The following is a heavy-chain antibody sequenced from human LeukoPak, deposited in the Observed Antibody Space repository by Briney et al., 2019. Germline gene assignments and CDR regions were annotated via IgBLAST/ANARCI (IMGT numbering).Heavy chain of an antibody. CDR1: GGSFSGYY. CDR3: ARGYSGYEAGNFDY. J-gene: IGHJ4*02. CDR2: INHSGST. V-gene: IGHV4-34*01. Sequence: PSETLSLTCAVYGGSFSGYYWSWIRQPPGKGLEWIGEINHSGSTNYNPSLKSRVTMSVDTSKNQFSLKLSSVTAADTAVYYCARGYSGYEAGNFDYWGQGTLVTVSS. D-gene: IGHD5-12*01.